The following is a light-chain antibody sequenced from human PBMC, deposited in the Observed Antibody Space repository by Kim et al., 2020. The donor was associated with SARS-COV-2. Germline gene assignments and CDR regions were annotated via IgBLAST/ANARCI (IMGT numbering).Light chain of an antibody. J-gene: IGLJ3*02. Sequence: QAGLTQPPSVSKDLRQTATLTCTGDSNNVGSGGAVWLQQHQGRPPKLVSYRNNKRPSGVSERLSASRSGNTASLTITGLQPEDETDYYCSAWDSSLRGWVFGGGTQLTVL. CDR1: SNNVGSGG. CDR3: SAWDSSLRGWV. V-gene: IGLV10-54*01. CDR2: RNN.